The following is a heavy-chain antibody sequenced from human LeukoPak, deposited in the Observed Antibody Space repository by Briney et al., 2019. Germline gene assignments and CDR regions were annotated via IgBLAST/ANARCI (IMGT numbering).Heavy chain of an antibody. CDR1: GGSISSYY. CDR2: IYTSGST. CDR3: ARTLEGSVTPRYNWFDL. D-gene: IGHD4-17*01. V-gene: IGHV4-4*07. Sequence: PSETLSLTCTVSGGSISSYYWSWIRQPARKGLEWIGRIYTSGSTNYNPSLKSRVTMSVDTSKNQFSLKLSSVTAADTAVYYCARTLEGSVTPRYNWFDLWGQGTLVTVSS. J-gene: IGHJ5*02.